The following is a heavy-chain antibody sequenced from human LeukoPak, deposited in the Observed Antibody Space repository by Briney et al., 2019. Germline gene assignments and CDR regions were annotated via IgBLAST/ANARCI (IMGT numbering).Heavy chain of an antibody. CDR2: INHSGST. J-gene: IGHJ4*02. Sequence: NPSETLSLTCAVYGGSFSGYYWSWIRQPPGKGLEWIGEINHSGSTNCNPSLKSRVTISVDTSKNHFSLKLNSVTAADTAVYYCARGRRWASLGYWGQGTLVTVAS. CDR1: GGSFSGYY. V-gene: IGHV4-34*01. D-gene: IGHD1-26*01. CDR3: ARGRRWASLGY.